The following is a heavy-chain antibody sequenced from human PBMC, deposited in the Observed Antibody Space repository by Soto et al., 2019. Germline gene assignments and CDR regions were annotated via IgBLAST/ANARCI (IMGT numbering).Heavy chain of an antibody. J-gene: IGHJ4*02. CDR2: ISAYNGNT. CDR3: ARDREQLSSFDY. V-gene: IGHV1-18*03. Sequence: ASVKVSCKXSGYTFTSYGISWVRQAPGQGLEWMGWISAYNGNTNYAQKLQGRVTMTTDTSTGTAYMELRSLRSDDMAVYYCARDREQLSSFDYWGQGTLVTVSS. CDR1: GYTFTSYG. D-gene: IGHD6-6*01.